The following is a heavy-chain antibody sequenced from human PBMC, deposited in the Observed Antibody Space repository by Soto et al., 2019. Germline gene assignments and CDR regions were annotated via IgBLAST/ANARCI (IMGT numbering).Heavy chain of an antibody. Sequence: GGSLRLSCAASGFTFSSYAMSWVRQAPGKGLEWVSAISGSGSSTYYADSVKGRFTISRDNSKNTLYLQMNSLRAEDTAVYYCAKDRPIRVVAANFDYWGQGTLVTVSS. V-gene: IGHV3-23*01. J-gene: IGHJ4*02. CDR3: AKDRPIRVVAANFDY. CDR2: ISGSGSST. CDR1: GFTFSSYA. D-gene: IGHD2-15*01.